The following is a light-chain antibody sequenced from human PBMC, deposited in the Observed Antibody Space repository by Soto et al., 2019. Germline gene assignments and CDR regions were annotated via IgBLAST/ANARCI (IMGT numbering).Light chain of an antibody. Sequence: DIVMTQAPLSLSVTPGEPASISCRASQSLRHRNGDNDLDWYLHKPGQSPQLLICEGSNRAAGVPDRFSGSGSATDFTLKISRVDAEDVGTYYGMQAVQAPRTFGPGPKMETK. J-gene: IGKJ1*01. CDR3: MQAVQAPRT. V-gene: IGKV2-28*01. CDR1: QSLRHRNGDND. CDR2: EGS.